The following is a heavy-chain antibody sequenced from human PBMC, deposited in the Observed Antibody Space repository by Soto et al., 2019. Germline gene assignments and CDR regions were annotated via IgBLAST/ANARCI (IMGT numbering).Heavy chain of an antibody. V-gene: IGHV3-23*01. Sequence: GGSLRLSCAASGFICSSYAMSWARQAPGKGLEWVSTILVDGRTFYVDSVKGRFTISRDKSKTTLYLQMNSLRADDTAVYYCAKDPAPITGDEYMDDWGQGTTVTVSS. D-gene: IGHD1-20*01. CDR1: GFICSSYA. CDR2: ILVDGRT. J-gene: IGHJ6*02. CDR3: AKDPAPITGDEYMDD.